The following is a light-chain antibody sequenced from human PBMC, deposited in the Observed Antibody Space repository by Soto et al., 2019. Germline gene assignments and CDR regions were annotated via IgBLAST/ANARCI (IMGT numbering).Light chain of an antibody. CDR2: DAS. CDR1: QSISSW. Sequence: DIQMTQSPSTLSASVGDRVTITCRASQSISSWLAWYQQKPGKAPKLLIYDASSLESGVPSRFGGSGSGTEFTLTISSLPPDDFATYYCQQYNSYALTFGPGTKVDIK. J-gene: IGKJ3*01. CDR3: QQYNSYALT. V-gene: IGKV1-5*01.